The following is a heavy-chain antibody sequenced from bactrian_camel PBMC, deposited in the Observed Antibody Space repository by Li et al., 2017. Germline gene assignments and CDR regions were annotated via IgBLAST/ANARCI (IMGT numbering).Heavy chain of an antibody. Sequence: VQLVESGGGSVLPGGSLRLSCDASGYTYSSNCMGWFRQAAGKEREVVATIGDPGTTTYTDSAKGRFSISQDNAKNTVYLQMNSLKLGDTAVYYCVRVEGDILFGYGVNDWGKGTQVTVS. V-gene: IGHV3S53*01. D-gene: IGHD5*01. CDR2: IGDPGTT. CDR1: GYTYSSNC. J-gene: IGHJ7*01.